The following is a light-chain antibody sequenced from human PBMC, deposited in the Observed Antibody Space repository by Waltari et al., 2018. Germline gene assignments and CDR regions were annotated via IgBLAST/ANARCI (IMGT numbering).Light chain of an antibody. CDR1: QSVSRT. J-gene: IGKJ1*01. V-gene: IGKV3-20*01. CDR2: GAS. CDR3: QHYVRLPVT. Sequence: IVLTQSPGTLSLSPGERATLSCRASQSVSRTLAWYQQKPGQAPRLLIYGASPRAAGIPDRVSGSGSGTDFSLTISRLEPEDFAVYYCQHYVRLPVTFGQGTKVEIK.